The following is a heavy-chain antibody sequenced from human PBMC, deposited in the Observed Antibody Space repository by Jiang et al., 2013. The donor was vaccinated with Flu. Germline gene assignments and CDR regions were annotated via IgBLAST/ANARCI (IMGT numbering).Heavy chain of an antibody. V-gene: IGHV1-69*04. CDR2: INPIFNIG. CDR1: GGYFRSAF. D-gene: IGHD6-13*01. CDR3: AKEDDDSSSLYFEH. J-gene: IGHJ4*02. Sequence: SGAEVKQPGSSVKVSCKVSGGYFRSAFISWLRQAPGQGPEWMGRINPIFNIGKYSQKLQGRLTITADKSTSTTYMELTSLTSEDTATYYCAKEDDDSSSLYFEHWGQGTLVTVSS.